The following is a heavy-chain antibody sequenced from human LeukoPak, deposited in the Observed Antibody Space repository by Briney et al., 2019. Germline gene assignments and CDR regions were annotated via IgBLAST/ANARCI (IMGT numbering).Heavy chain of an antibody. J-gene: IGHJ4*02. CDR1: GFSFSSYD. CDR3: AKGMAVVPAAGFDY. Sequence: GGSLRLSCAASGFSFSSYDIHWVRQGAGEGLEWVSAIGTLGDTYYADSVKGRFTISRDNSKNTLYLQMNSLRAEDTAIYYCAKGMAVVPAAGFDYWGQGTLVTVSS. CDR2: IGTLGDT. V-gene: IGHV3-13*01. D-gene: IGHD2-2*01.